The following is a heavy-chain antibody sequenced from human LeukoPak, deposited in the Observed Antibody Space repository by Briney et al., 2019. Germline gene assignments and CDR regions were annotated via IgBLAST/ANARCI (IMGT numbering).Heavy chain of an antibody. CDR1: GGSFSGYY. V-gene: IGHV4-34*01. CDR2: INHSGGT. D-gene: IGHD6-19*01. J-gene: IGHJ4*02. Sequence: SETLSLTCAVYGGSFSGYYWSWIRQPPGKGLEWIGDINHSGGTIYNPSLKSRLTISVDMSKNQFSLKLSSVTAADTAVYYCARHGRSDITVAGTRAFDYWGQGTLVTVSS. CDR3: ARHGRSDITVAGTRAFDY.